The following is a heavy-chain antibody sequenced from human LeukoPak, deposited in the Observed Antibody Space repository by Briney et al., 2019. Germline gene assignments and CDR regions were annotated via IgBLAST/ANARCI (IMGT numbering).Heavy chain of an antibody. V-gene: IGHV3-21*01. CDR2: ISSSSSYI. CDR1: GFTFSSYS. J-gene: IGHJ4*02. Sequence: GGSLRLSCAAPGFTFSSYSMNWVRQAPGKGLEWVSSISSSSSYIYYADSVKGRFTISRDNAKNSLYLQMNSLRAEDTAVYYCARGEGIAAAGAYYFDYWGQGTLVTVSS. CDR3: ARGEGIAAAGAYYFDY. D-gene: IGHD6-13*01.